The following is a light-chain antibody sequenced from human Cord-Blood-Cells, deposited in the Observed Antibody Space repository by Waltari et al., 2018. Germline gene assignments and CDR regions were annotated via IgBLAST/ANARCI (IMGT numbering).Light chain of an antibody. J-gene: IGKJ1*01. V-gene: IGKV2-30*01. CDR1: QSLVYSDGNTY. Sequence: DVVMTQSPLSLPVTLGQPASISCRSSQSLVYSDGNTYLNWFQQRPGHSPRRLIYKVSNRDSGVPDRFSGSGSGTDFTRKISRVEAEDVGVYYCMQGTHWPWTFGQGTKVEIK. CDR2: KVS. CDR3: MQGTHWPWT.